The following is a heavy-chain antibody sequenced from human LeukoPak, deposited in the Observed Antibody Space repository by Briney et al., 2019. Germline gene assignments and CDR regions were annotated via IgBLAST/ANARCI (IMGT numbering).Heavy chain of an antibody. D-gene: IGHD5/OR15-5a*01. J-gene: IGHJ5*02. CDR3: ARDVSLYDGKSGLFDP. Sequence: SGGSLRLSCEASGFTFSSYAMHWVRQAPGKGLEWMAIIAHDGNSAVYADSVKGRLTLSRDNSKNTLYLQMNSLSAEDTAVYYCARDVSLYDGKSGLFDPWGQGALVYV. CDR1: GFTFSSYA. CDR2: IAHDGNSA. V-gene: IGHV3-30*04.